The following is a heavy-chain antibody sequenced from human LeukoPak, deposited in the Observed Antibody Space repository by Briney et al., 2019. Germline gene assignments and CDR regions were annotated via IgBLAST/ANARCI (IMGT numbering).Heavy chain of an antibody. D-gene: IGHD6-19*01. CDR2: IDWDDDK. J-gene: IGHJ4*02. CDR3: ARIGSSGWGLFDY. V-gene: IGHV2-70*11. CDR1: GFSLSTSGMC. Sequence: SGPTLVKPTQTPTLTCTFSGFSLSTSGMCVSWIRQPPGKALEWLARIDWDDDKYYSTFLKTRLTISKDTSKNQVVLTMTNMDPVDTATYYCARIGSSGWGLFDYWGQGTLVTVSS.